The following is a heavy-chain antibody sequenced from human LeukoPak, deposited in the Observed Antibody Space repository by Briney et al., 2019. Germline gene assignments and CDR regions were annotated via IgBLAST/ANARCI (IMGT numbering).Heavy chain of an antibody. CDR2: INPNSGGT. CDR1: GYTFTGYY. V-gene: IGHV1-2*02. CDR3: VRVACSGATCYDGSWFDP. D-gene: IGHD2-15*01. J-gene: IGHJ5*02. Sequence: ASVKVSCKASGYTFTGYYMHWVRQAPGQGLEWMGWINPNSGGTNYAQKFQGRVTMTRDTSISTAYMELSRLRSDDTAVYYCVRVACSGATCYDGSWFDPWGQGILVTVSS.